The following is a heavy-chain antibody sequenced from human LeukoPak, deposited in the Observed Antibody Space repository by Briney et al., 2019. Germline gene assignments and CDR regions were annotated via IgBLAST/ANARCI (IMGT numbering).Heavy chain of an antibody. CDR1: GFTVSSNY. CDR3: ARAYYYGSGSSPDMDV. V-gene: IGHV3-66*01. Sequence: GGSLRLSCAASGFTVSSNYMGWVRQAPGKGLEWVSVIYSGGSTYYADSVKGRFTIFRDNSKNTLYLQMNSLRAEDTAVYYCARAYYYGSGSSPDMDVWGKGTTVTISS. CDR2: IYSGGST. J-gene: IGHJ6*03. D-gene: IGHD3-10*01.